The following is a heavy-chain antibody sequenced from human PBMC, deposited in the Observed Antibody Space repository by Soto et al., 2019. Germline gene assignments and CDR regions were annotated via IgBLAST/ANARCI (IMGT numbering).Heavy chain of an antibody. V-gene: IGHV1-3*01. Sequence: GASVKVPCKASGYTFTSYALHWVRQAPGQRLEWMGWINAGNGNTKYSQKFQGRVTITRDTSASTAYMELSSLRSEDTAVYYCARVSGIAVAEVWGQGTLVTVSS. D-gene: IGHD6-19*01. CDR3: ARVSGIAVAEV. J-gene: IGHJ4*02. CDR1: GYTFTSYA. CDR2: INAGNGNT.